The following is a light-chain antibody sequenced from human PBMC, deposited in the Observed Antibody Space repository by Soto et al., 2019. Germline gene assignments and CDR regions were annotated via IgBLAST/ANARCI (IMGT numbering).Light chain of an antibody. CDR3: QKYNSALT. CDR1: QAINTY. Sequence: DIQLTQSPSVLSASVGDRVTITCRASQAINTYLAWYQHKPGKAPNLLIYAASTLQSGVPSRFSGSGSGTEFTLTISSLQPEDVATYFCQKYNSALTFGQGTRLEIK. V-gene: IGKV1-9*01. CDR2: AAS. J-gene: IGKJ5*01.